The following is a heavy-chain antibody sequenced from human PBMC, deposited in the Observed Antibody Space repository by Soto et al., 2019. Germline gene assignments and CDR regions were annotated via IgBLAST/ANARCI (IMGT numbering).Heavy chain of an antibody. Sequence: QVQLVESGGGVVQPGRSLRLSCAASGFTFSSYGMHWVRQAPGKGLEWVAVIWYDGSNKYYADSVKGRFTISRDNSKNTPYLQMDTMRAADTAVYYCARDTELLLYPDAFAIWGKGTMVTVSS. D-gene: IGHD1-26*01. CDR3: ARDTELLLYPDAFAI. CDR1: GFTFSSYG. CDR2: IWYDGSNK. V-gene: IGHV3-33*01. J-gene: IGHJ3*02.